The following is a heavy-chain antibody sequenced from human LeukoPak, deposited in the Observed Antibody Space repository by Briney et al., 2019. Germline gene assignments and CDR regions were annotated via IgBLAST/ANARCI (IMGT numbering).Heavy chain of an antibody. J-gene: IGHJ4*02. Sequence: PGGSLRLSCAASGFTFSSYGMHWVRQAPGKGLEWVAVISYDGSNKYYADSVKGRFTISRDNSKNTLYLDMNSLRDEDTAVYYCARDRDDYVWGSYPAGDYWGQGTLVTVSS. CDR3: ARDRDDYVWGSYPAGDY. CDR2: ISYDGSNK. D-gene: IGHD3-16*02. V-gene: IGHV3-30*03. CDR1: GFTFSSYG.